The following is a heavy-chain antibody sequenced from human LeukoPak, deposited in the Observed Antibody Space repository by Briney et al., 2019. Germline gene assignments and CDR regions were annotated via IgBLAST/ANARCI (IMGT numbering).Heavy chain of an antibody. CDR2: MNPNSGNT. V-gene: IGHV1-8*01. CDR1: GYTFTSYD. Sequence: EASVKVSCKASGYTFTSYDINWVRQATGQGLEWMGWMNPNSGNTGYAQKFQGRVTMTRNTSISTAYMELSSLRSEDTAVYYCARGLTAAAQPEHAFDIWGQGTMVTVSS. CDR3: ARGLTAAAQPEHAFDI. J-gene: IGHJ3*02. D-gene: IGHD1-14*01.